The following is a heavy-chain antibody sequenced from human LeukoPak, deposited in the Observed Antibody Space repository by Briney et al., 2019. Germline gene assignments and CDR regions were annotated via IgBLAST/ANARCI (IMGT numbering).Heavy chain of an antibody. CDR3: ARGPLQLGRPFDS. CDR2: INHSGST. V-gene: IGHV4-34*01. D-gene: IGHD1-1*01. Sequence: PSETLSLTCAVYGGSFSGYYWSWIRQPPGKGLEWIGEINHSGSTNYNPSLKSRVTISVDPSKNQFSLKLSSVTAADTAVYYCARGPLQLGRPFDSWGQGTLVTVSS. CDR1: GGSFSGYY. J-gene: IGHJ4*02.